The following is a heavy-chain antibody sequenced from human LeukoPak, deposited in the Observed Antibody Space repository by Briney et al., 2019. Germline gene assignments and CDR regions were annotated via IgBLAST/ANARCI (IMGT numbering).Heavy chain of an antibody. CDR2: INVYNGGT. D-gene: IGHD3-10*01. CDR1: GYTFTSYG. Sequence: GASVKVSCKASGYTFTSYGISWVRQAPGQGLEWMAWINVYNGGTYYAQKFQGRVTMTTDTSTSTAYMELRSLRADDTAVYYCARDGGYGSGSYYNVGVDYWGQGTLVTVSS. CDR3: ARDGGYGSGSYYNVGVDY. V-gene: IGHV1-18*01. J-gene: IGHJ4*02.